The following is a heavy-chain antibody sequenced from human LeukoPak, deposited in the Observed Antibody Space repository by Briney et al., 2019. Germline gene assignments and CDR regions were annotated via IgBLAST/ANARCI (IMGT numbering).Heavy chain of an antibody. CDR2: INHSGST. D-gene: IGHD2/OR15-2a*01. Sequence: SETLSLTCAVYGGSFSGYYWSWIRQPPGKGLEWIGEINHSGSTNYNPSLKSRVTISVDTSKNQFSLKLSSVTAADTAVYYCARSLIVANWFDPWGQGTLVTVSS. V-gene: IGHV4-34*01. CDR1: GGSFSGYY. J-gene: IGHJ5*02. CDR3: ARSLIVANWFDP.